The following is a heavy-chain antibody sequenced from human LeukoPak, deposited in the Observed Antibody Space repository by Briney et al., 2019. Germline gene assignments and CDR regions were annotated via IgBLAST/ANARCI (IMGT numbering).Heavy chain of an antibody. CDR1: GFTFSSYA. CDR3: ATLGTRHGAGIY. J-gene: IGHJ4*02. V-gene: IGHV3-23*01. CDR2: ISGSGGTT. Sequence: GGSLRLSCAASGFTFSSYAMSWARQAPGKGLEWVSTISGSGGTTYYADSVKGRLTISRDNSKNTLHLQMNSLRGEDTAVYYCATLGTRHGAGIYWGQGTLVTVSS. D-gene: IGHD1-14*01.